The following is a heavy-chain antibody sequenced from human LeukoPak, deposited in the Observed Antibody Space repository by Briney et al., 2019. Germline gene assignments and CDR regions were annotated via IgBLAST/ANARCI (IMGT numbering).Heavy chain of an antibody. CDR1: GYSISSGYY. V-gene: IGHV4-38-2*01. CDR3: ASLLYYYDSSGYFDY. Sequence: PSETLSLTCAVSGYSISSGYYWGWIRQPPGKGLEWIGSIYHSGSTYYNPSLKSRVTISVDTSKNQFSLKLSSVTAAVTAVYYCASLLYYYDSSGYFDYWGQGTLVTVSS. CDR2: IYHSGST. J-gene: IGHJ4*02. D-gene: IGHD3-22*01.